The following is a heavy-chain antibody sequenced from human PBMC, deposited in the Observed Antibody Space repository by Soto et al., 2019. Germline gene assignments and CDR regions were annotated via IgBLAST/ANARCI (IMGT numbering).Heavy chain of an antibody. V-gene: IGHV1-46*01. Sequence: GASVKVSCKASGYTFTSYYMHWVRQAPGQGLEWMGIINPSGGSTSYAQKFQGRVTMTRDTSTSTVYMELSSLRSEDTAVYYCARDFDDGTPCDYVWGSYRYTRFDYWGQGTLVTVSS. D-gene: IGHD3-16*02. J-gene: IGHJ4*02. CDR2: INPSGGST. CDR1: GYTFTSYY. CDR3: ARDFDDGTPCDYVWGSYRYTRFDY.